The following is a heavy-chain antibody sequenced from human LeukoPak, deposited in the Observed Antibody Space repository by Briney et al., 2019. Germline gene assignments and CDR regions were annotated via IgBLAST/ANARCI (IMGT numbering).Heavy chain of an antibody. CDR3: ARGGRGWYDY. Sequence: SETLSLTCAVYGGSFSGYYWSWIRQPPGKGLEWIGEINHSGSTNYNPSLKSRVTISVDTSKNQFSLKLSSVTAADTAVYHCARGGRGWYDYWGQGTLVTVSS. D-gene: IGHD6-19*01. J-gene: IGHJ4*02. CDR1: GGSFSGYY. V-gene: IGHV4-34*01. CDR2: INHSGST.